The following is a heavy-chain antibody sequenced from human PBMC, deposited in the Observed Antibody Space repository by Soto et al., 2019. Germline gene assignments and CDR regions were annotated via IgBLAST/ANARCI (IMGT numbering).Heavy chain of an antibody. V-gene: IGHV3-23*01. J-gene: IGHJ4*02. CDR3: ASLIDCLNDFYNFFDY. D-gene: IGHD2-21*02. CDR2: ITGGGGST. CDR1: GFSFSSYA. Sequence: PGGSLRLSCAASGFSFSSYAMSWVRQAPGKGLEWVAGITGGGGSTYYADSVKGRFRISRDNSRDTLYLQLNSLRAEDTAVYYCASLIDCLNDFYNFFDYWGQGTLVTVSS.